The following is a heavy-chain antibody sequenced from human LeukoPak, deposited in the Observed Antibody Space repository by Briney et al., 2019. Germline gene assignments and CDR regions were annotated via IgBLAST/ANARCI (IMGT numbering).Heavy chain of an antibody. CDR3: ARERRPYQYGSGSYPDY. CDR1: GYSISSGYY. Sequence: PSESLSLTCTVSGYSISSGYYWGWIRQPPGKGLEWIGSIYHSGSTYYNPSLKSRVTISVDTSKNQFSLKLSSVTAADTAVYYCARERRPYQYGSGSYPDYWGQGTLVTVSS. J-gene: IGHJ4*02. D-gene: IGHD3-10*01. V-gene: IGHV4-38-2*02. CDR2: IYHSGST.